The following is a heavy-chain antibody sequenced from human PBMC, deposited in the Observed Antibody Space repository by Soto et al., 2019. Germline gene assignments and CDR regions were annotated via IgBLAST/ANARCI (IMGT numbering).Heavy chain of an antibody. CDR3: ARFPAL. CDR2: FYHTGST. CDR1: DFSISTDYY. J-gene: IGHJ4*02. V-gene: IGHV4-38-2*02. Sequence: KPSETLSLTCTVLDFSISTDYYWGWIRQPPGNGLEWIASFYHTGSTHYNPSLKSRVTISGDTSKNQFSLKLTSVTAADTAVYFCARFPALWGQGILVTVSS.